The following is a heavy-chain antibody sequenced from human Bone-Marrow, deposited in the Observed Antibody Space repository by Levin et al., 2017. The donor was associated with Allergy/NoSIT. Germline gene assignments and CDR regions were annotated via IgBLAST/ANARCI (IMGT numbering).Heavy chain of an antibody. V-gene: IGHV2-5*02. J-gene: IGHJ4*02. CDR2: IYWDADK. CDR3: TRSRPPRRRRHCDY. CDR1: GFSLSSPGVG. Sequence: SGPTLVKPTQTLTLTCSYSGFSLSSPGVGVGWVRQSTGKALEWLALIYWDADKRYSPSLRSSPTITMDTSKKQGFHRMNNMGHVDTGTDYETRSRPPRRRRHCDYWGQGALVNGSS.